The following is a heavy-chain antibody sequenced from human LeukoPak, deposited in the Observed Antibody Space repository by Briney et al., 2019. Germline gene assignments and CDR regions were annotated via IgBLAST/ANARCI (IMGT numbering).Heavy chain of an antibody. CDR2: IKQDGSEK. D-gene: IGHD3-10*01. Sequence: PSETLSLTCTVSGGSISSYSWSWVRQAPGKGLEWVANIKQDGSEKYYVDSVKGRFTISRDNAKNSLYLQMNSLRAEDTAVYYCARDSAELRGGYWGQGTLVTVSS. CDR1: GGSISSYS. J-gene: IGHJ4*02. V-gene: IGHV3-7*01. CDR3: ARDSAELRGGY.